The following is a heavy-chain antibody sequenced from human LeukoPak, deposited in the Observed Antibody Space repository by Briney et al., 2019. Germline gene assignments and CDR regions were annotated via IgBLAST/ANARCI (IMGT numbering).Heavy chain of an antibody. CDR3: AVTEYGDYDLYAFDI. Sequence: AASVKVSFKASGYTFTGYYMHWVRQAPGQGLEWMGWINPNSGGTNYAQKFQGRVTMTRDTSISTAYMELSRLRFDDTAVYYCAVTEYGDYDLYAFDIWGQGTMVTVSS. D-gene: IGHD4-17*01. CDR1: GYTFTGYY. V-gene: IGHV1-2*02. J-gene: IGHJ3*02. CDR2: INPNSGGT.